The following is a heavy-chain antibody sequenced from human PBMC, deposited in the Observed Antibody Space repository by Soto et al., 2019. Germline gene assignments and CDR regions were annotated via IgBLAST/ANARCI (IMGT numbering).Heavy chain of an antibody. CDR2: IIPVFGTV. J-gene: IGHJ5*02. CDR3: ARDNPYTNSFVNLFDP. D-gene: IGHD6-13*01. CDR1: GGTFSNYA. Sequence: QVRLVQSGAEVKKPGSSVKVSCKASGGTFSNYAITWLRLAPGQGLEWLGGIIPVFGTVNYAQKFQGRVTITADESTSTAYMELNRLRSEDTAVYYCARDNPYTNSFVNLFDPWGQGTLVIVS. V-gene: IGHV1-69*01.